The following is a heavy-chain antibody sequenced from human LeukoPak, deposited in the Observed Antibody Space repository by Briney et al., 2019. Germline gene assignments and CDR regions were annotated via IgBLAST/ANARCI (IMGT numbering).Heavy chain of an antibody. V-gene: IGHV3-23*01. Sequence: PGGSLRLSCAASGFTFSSYAMSWVRQAPGKGLEWVSAISGSGGSTYYADSVKGRFTISRDNSKNTLYLQMNSLRAEDTAVYYCVSHFDWFLGYYYMDVWGKGTTVTVSS. D-gene: IGHD3-9*01. CDR3: VSHFDWFLGYYYMDV. J-gene: IGHJ6*03. CDR1: GFTFSSYA. CDR2: ISGSGGST.